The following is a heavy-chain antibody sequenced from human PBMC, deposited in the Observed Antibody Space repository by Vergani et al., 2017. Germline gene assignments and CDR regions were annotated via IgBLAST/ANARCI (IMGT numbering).Heavy chain of an antibody. CDR2: IKSDGSST. V-gene: IGHV3-74*01. Sequence: EVQLVESGGGLVQPGGSLRLSCAASGFTFSSYWMHWVRQAPGKGLVWVSRIKSDGSSTRYADSVKGRFTISRDNAKNTLYLQMNSLRAEDTAVYYCARERELGINYYGMGVWGQGTTVTVSS. J-gene: IGHJ6*02. D-gene: IGHD7-27*01. CDR3: ARERELGINYYGMGV. CDR1: GFTFSSYW.